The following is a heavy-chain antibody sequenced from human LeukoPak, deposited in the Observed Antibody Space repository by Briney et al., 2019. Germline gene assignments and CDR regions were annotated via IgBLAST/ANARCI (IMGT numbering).Heavy chain of an antibody. D-gene: IGHD3-10*01. Sequence: PGGSLRLSCAASGFTFDDYAMHWVRQAPGKGLEWVSGISWNSGSIGYADSVKGRFTISRDNAKNSLYLQMNSLRAEDMALYYCAKDLGFGEFDASDTWGQGTMVTVSS. CDR2: ISWNSGSI. CDR3: AKDLGFGEFDASDT. V-gene: IGHV3-9*03. J-gene: IGHJ3*02. CDR1: GFTFDDYA.